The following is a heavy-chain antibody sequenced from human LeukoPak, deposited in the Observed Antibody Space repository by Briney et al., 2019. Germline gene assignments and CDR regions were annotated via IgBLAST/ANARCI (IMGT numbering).Heavy chain of an antibody. CDR3: ARHAYDYVWGSYRYPFDY. V-gene: IGHV4-39*01. CDR2: IYFRGTT. Sequence: SETLSLTCTVSGGSINSSSYYWGWIRQPPGKGLEWIGSIYFRGTTYYNPSLKSRVTISVDTSKNQFSLKLSSVTAADTAVYFCARHAYDYVWGSYRYPFDYWGQGTLVTVSS. CDR1: GGSINSSSYY. J-gene: IGHJ4*02. D-gene: IGHD3-16*02.